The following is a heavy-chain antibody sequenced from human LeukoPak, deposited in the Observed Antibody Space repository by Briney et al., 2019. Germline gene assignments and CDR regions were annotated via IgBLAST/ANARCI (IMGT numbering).Heavy chain of an antibody. CDR3: ARDSRGWFDP. J-gene: IGHJ5*02. V-gene: IGHV4-59*01. CDR1: GGSISSYY. D-gene: IGHD6-25*01. CDR2: IYYSGST. Sequence: SETLSLTCTVSGGSISSYYWSWIRQPPGKGLEWLGYIYYSGSTNYNPSLKSRVTISVDTSKNQFSLKLSSVTAADTAVYYCARDSRGWFDPWGQGTLVTVSS.